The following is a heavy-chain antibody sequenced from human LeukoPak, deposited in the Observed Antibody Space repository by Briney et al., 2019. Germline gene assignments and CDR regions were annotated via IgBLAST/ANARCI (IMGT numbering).Heavy chain of an antibody. CDR3: ARRGDYYGSGSYSAVD. J-gene: IGHJ4*02. V-gene: IGHV4-34*01. CDR2: INHSGST. CDR1: GGSFSGYY. Sequence: SSETLSLTCAVYGGSFSGYYWSWIRQPPGKGLEWIGEINHSGSTNYNPSLKSRVTISVDTSTNQFSLKLSSVTAADTAVYYCARRGDYYGSGSYSAVDWGQGTLVTVSS. D-gene: IGHD3-10*01.